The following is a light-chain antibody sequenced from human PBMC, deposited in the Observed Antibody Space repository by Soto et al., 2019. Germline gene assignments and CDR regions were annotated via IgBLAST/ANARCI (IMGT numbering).Light chain of an antibody. V-gene: IGLV2-14*01. CDR3: SSYSSSSTLYV. J-gene: IGLJ1*01. CDR1: SSDVGGYIY. Sequence: SALTQPASVSGSPGQSITISCTGTSSDVGGYIYVSWYQQHPGKAPKLIIYEVSNRPSGVSNRFSGSKSGNTASLTISGLQAEDEADYYCSSYSSSSTLYVFGTGTKLTVL. CDR2: EVS.